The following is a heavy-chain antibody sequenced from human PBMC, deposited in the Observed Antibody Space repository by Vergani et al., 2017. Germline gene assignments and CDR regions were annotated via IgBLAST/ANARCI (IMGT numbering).Heavy chain of an antibody. V-gene: IGHV3-74*03. J-gene: IGHJ5*01. D-gene: IGHD3-9*01. CDR2: IKSDGSIT. CDR3: ARARCIETCYMSNWLDS. CDR1: SFKLGDYG. Sequence: VQLVESGGGVVQPGRSLRLSCTPSSFKLGDYGMHWVRQVPGKGLLWVSRIKSDGSITAYADSVKGRFTISRDNAQNTLYLQMNSLRVEDTGVYYCARARCIETCYMSNWLDSWGQGTLVTVSS.